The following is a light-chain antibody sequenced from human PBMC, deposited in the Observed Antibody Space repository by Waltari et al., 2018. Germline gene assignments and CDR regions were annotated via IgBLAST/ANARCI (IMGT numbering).Light chain of an antibody. J-gene: IGLJ1*01. V-gene: IGLV3-21*04. CDR1: KLRSYS. CDR3: QVWHAAIDPGV. CDR2: YDS. Sequence: SYVLTQPPSVSVAPGETARITCGGDKLRSYSVHWYQQKPGQAPVLVIRYDSDRPSGIPERFSGSNSANTATLTISRVEAGDEANYYCQVWHAAIDPGVFGTGTEVTV.